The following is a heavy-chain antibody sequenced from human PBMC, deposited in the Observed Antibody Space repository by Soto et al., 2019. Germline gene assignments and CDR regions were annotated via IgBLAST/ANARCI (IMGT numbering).Heavy chain of an antibody. Sequence: QVQLVQSGAEVKKPGSSVKVSCKASGGTFSSYAISWVRQAPGQGLEWMGGIIPIFGTANYAQKFQGRVTIXVDXSXTTAYMELSSLRSEDTAVYYCARHGYDYGGRGAFDIWGQGTMVTVSS. D-gene: IGHD4-17*01. J-gene: IGHJ3*02. CDR1: GGTFSSYA. CDR2: IIPIFGTA. V-gene: IGHV1-69*12. CDR3: ARHGYDYGGRGAFDI.